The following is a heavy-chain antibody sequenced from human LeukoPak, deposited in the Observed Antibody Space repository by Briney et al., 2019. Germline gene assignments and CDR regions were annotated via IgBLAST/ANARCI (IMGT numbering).Heavy chain of an antibody. CDR2: INPNSGGT. D-gene: IGHD6-6*01. V-gene: IGHV1-2*02. Sequence: ASVKVSCKASGYTFTGYYMHWVRRAPGQGLEWMGWINPNSGGTNYAQKFQGRVTMTRDTSISTAYMELSRLRSDDTAVYYCARRYSSSADFDYWGQGTLVTVSS. J-gene: IGHJ4*02. CDR3: ARRYSSSADFDY. CDR1: GYTFTGYY.